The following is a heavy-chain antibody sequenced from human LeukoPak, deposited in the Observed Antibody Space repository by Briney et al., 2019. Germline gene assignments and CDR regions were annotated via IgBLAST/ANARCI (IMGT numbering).Heavy chain of an antibody. D-gene: IGHD3-22*01. Sequence: PGGSLRLSCAASGSTFSASGMHWVRQAPGKGLEWLTFIQYYESSKYYAYSVKGRCTVSRDNFRNTVYLQMNSLRAEDTAVYHCAREGGKVVISTLDYWGLGTPVTVSS. CDR2: IQYYESSK. CDR1: GSTFSASG. J-gene: IGHJ4*02. V-gene: IGHV3-30*02. CDR3: AREGGKVVISTLDY.